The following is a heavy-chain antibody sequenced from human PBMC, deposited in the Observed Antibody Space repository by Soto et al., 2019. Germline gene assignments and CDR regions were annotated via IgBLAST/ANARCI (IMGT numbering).Heavy chain of an antibody. CDR3: TTASIIAAAGTKQDAFDI. CDR1: GFTFSNAW. V-gene: IGHV3-15*01. J-gene: IGHJ3*02. Sequence: GGSLRLSCAASGFTFSNAWMSWVRQAPGKGLEWVGRIKSKTDGGTTDYAAPVKGRFTSSRDDSKNTLYLQMNSRKTEDTAGYSCTTASIIAAAGTKQDAFDIWGQGTMVTVSS. D-gene: IGHD6-13*01. CDR2: IKSKTDGGTT.